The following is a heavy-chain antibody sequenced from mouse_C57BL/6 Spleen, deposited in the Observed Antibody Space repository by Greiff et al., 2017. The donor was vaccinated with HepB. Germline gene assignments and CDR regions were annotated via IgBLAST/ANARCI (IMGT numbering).Heavy chain of an antibody. D-gene: IGHD6-1*01. CDR3: ASRFSPLDFDV. Sequence: QVQLQQPGAELVMPGASVKLSCKASGYTFTSYWMHWVKQRPGQGLEWIGEIDPSDSYTNYNQKFKGKSTLTVDKSSSTAYMQLSSLTSEDSAVYYCASRFSPLDFDVWGTGTTVTVSS. J-gene: IGHJ1*03. V-gene: IGHV1-69*01. CDR1: GYTFTSYW. CDR2: IDPSDSYT.